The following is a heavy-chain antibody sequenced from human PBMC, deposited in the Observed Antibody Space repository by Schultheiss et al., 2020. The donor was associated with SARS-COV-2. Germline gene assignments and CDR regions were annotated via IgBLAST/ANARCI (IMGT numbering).Heavy chain of an antibody. CDR2: IYYSGST. Sequence: GSLRLSCAASGFTFSSYAMHWVRQAPGKGLEWIGSIYYSGSTNYNPSLKSRVTISVDTSKNQFSLKLSSVTAADTAVYYCARDLKGYYDSSGWKYYFDYWGQGALVTVSS. CDR3: ARDLKGYYDSSGWKYYFDY. CDR1: GFTFSSYA. J-gene: IGHJ4*02. D-gene: IGHD3-22*01. V-gene: IGHV4-59*12.